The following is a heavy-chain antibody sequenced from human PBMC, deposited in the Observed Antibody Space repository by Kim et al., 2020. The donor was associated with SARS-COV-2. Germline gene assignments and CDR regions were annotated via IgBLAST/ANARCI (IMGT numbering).Heavy chain of an antibody. D-gene: IGHD2-15*01. CDR1: GFTVSSNY. CDR2: IYSGGST. J-gene: IGHJ6*02. Sequence: GGSLRLSCAASGFTVSSNYMSWVRQAPGKGLEWVSVIYSGGSTYYADSVKGRFTISRDNSKNTLYLQKNSLRAEDTAVYYCAREAKICSCGSCSGWGMDVWGQGTTVTVSS. CDR3: AREAKICSCGSCSGWGMDV. V-gene: IGHV3-66*01.